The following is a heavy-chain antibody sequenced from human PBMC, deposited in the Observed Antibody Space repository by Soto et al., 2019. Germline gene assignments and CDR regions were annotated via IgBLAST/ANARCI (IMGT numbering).Heavy chain of an antibody. Sequence: GGSLRLSCAASGFTFSSYGMHWVRQAPGKGLEWVAVISYDGSNKYYADSVKGRFTISRDNSKNTLYLQMNSLRAEDTAVYYCAKSHSYRRGWYDYWGQGTLVPVSS. J-gene: IGHJ4*02. D-gene: IGHD6-19*01. CDR3: AKSHSYRRGWYDY. V-gene: IGHV3-30*18. CDR2: ISYDGSNK. CDR1: GFTFSSYG.